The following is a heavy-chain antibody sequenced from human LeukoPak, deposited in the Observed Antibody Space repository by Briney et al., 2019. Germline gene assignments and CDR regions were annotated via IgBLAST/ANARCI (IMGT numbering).Heavy chain of an antibody. CDR2: IHYSEST. J-gene: IGHJ4*01. Sequence: SETLSLTCTVSGGSISSYFWSWIRQPPGKGLEWIGTIHYSESTNYNPSLKSRVTISEDTSKNQFSLRLSSVTAADTAVYYCARLRDIAAAGRYYFDRWGHGTLVTVSS. CDR3: ARLRDIAAAGRYYFDR. D-gene: IGHD6-13*01. CDR1: GGSISSYF. V-gene: IGHV4-59*01.